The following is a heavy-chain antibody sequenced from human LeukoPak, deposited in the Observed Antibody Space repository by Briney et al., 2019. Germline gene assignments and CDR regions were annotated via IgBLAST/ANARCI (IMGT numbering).Heavy chain of an antibody. D-gene: IGHD3-22*01. V-gene: IGHV1-2*06. J-gene: IGHJ3*02. Sequence: ASVKVSCKASGYTFTGYYMHWVRQAPGQGLQWMGRINLNSGSTNYAQKFQGRVTMTSDTSSSTTHMELTRLTPDDTAIYYCASTSHDNAFDIWGQGTMVTVSS. CDR1: GYTFTGYY. CDR2: INLNSGST. CDR3: ASTSHDNAFDI.